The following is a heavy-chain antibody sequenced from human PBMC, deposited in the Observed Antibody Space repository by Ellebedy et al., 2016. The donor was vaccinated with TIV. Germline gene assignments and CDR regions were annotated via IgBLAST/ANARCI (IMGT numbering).Heavy chain of an antibody. CDR1: GFSFRSYW. CDR3: ARRGSYGDYSVRVNSWFDL. D-gene: IGHD4-17*01. CDR2: LYQAGSDK. J-gene: IGHJ5*02. V-gene: IGHV3-7*01. Sequence: GESLKISCAASGFSFRSYWMTWVRQAPGKGLEWVANLYQAGSDKVYADSVKGRFTISRDNARNSVYLQMNRLRAEDTAVYYCARRGSYGDYSVRVNSWFDLWGQGTLVTVSS.